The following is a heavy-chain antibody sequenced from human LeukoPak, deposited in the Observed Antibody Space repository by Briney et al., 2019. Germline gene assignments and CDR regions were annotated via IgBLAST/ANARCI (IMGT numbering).Heavy chain of an antibody. CDR2: INPNSGGT. D-gene: IGHD3-22*01. Sequence: ASVKVSCKASGYTFTGYYMHWVRQAPGQGLEWMGWINPNSGGTNCAQKFQGRVTMTRDTSISTAYMELSRLRSDDTAVYYCARDNDDSSGWLEYYFDYWGQGTLVTVSS. J-gene: IGHJ4*02. CDR3: ARDNDDSSGWLEYYFDY. V-gene: IGHV1-2*02. CDR1: GYTFTGYY.